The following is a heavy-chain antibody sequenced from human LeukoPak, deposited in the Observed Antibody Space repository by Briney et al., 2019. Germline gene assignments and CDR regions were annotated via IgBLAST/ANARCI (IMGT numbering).Heavy chain of an antibody. J-gene: IGHJ3*02. CDR3: ARAQYYYDSSGLDAFDI. CDR1: GFTFSSYG. CDR2: IWYDGSNK. V-gene: IGHV3-33*01. Sequence: GGSLRLSCAASGFTFSSYGMHWVRQAPGKGLEWVAVIWYDGSNKYYADSVKGRFTISRDNSENTLYLQMNSLRAEDTAVYYCARAQYYYDSSGLDAFDIWGQGTMVTVSS. D-gene: IGHD3-22*01.